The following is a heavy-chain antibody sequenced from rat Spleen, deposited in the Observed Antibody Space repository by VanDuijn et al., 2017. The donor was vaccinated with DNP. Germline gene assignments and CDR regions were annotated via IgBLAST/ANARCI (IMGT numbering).Heavy chain of an antibody. Sequence: EVQLVESGGDLVQPGRSLKLSCVASGFIFNDYALAWVRQAPTKGLEWVASISPSGDSTYYRDSVKGRFTVSRDNAKNALFLQMDSLRSEDTATYYCATHGTFVYWGQGTLVTVSS. V-gene: IGHV5S23*01. J-gene: IGHJ3*01. CDR3: ATHGTFVY. CDR1: GFIFNDYA. CDR2: ISPSGDST. D-gene: IGHD5-1*01.